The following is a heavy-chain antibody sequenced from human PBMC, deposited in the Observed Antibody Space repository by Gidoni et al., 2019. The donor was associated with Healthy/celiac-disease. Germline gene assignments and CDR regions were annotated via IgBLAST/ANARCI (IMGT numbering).Heavy chain of an antibody. V-gene: IGHV1-8*01. D-gene: IGHD3-22*01. CDR1: GYTFTSSD. CDR2: MNPNSGNT. CDR3: ARSGRTPTDYYYDSSGPADY. J-gene: IGHJ4*02. Sequence: QVQLVQSGAEVKKPGASVKVSCKASGYTFTSSDSNWVRQATGQGLEWMGWMNPNSGNTGYAQKFQGRVTMTRNTSISTAYMELSSLRSEDTAVYYCARSGRTPTDYYYDSSGPADYWGQGTLVTVSS.